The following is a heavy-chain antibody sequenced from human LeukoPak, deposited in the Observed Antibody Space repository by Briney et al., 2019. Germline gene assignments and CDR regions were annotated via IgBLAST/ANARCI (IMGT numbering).Heavy chain of an antibody. J-gene: IGHJ4*02. CDR3: TRDLGTYTSYNSIFFDY. CDR2: FSAYNGNT. CDR1: GYPFTSVG. D-gene: IGHD3-9*01. Sequence: GAAVQVSCKASGYPFTSVGISWGRQAAGQGVVWLGCFSAYNGNTNYAKKFKGRVTITTDTSTNTAYMELRSLRSDDTAVFYCTRDLGTYTSYNSIFFDYWGQGTLVTVSS. V-gene: IGHV1-18*01.